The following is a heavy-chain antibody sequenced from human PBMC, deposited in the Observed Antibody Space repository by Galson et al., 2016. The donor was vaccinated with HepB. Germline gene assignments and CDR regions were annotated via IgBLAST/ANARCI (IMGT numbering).Heavy chain of an antibody. CDR1: GYTFTSYG. Sequence: SVKVSCKASGYTFTSYGISWVRQAPGQGLEWMGWISAYNRNTNYAQNFQGRVTMTTDTLTNTAYMELRSLRSDDTAVYYCARDPVTYNEFWGGYSPRIFYYYMDIWGKGTTVTVSS. J-gene: IGHJ6*03. CDR3: ARDPVTYNEFWGGYSPRIFYYYMDI. V-gene: IGHV1-18*04. CDR2: ISAYNRNT. D-gene: IGHD3-3*01.